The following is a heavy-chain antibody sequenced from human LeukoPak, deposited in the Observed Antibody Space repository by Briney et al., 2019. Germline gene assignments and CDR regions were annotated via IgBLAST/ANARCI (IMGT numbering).Heavy chain of an antibody. CDR3: ARDQTVDFWSGYSHDAFDI. Sequence: PSETLSLTCTVSGGSISSGSYYWSWIRQPAGKGLEWIGRIYTSGSTNYNPSLKSRVTISVDTSKNQFSLKLSSVTAADTAVYDCARDQTVDFWSGYSHDAFDIWGQGTMVTVSS. CDR2: IYTSGST. CDR1: GGSISSGSYY. V-gene: IGHV4-61*02. J-gene: IGHJ3*02. D-gene: IGHD3-3*01.